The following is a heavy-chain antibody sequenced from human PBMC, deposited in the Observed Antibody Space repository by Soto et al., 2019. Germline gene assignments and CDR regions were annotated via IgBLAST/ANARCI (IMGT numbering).Heavy chain of an antibody. D-gene: IGHD3-22*01. CDR1: GGSISSYY. Sequence: SETLSLTCTVSGGSISSYYWSWIRQPPGKGPEWIGYIYYSGSTNYNPSLKSRVTISVDTSKNQFSLKLSSVTAADTAVYYCARHASPYYDSSGYYAYYFDYWGQGTLVTVSS. V-gene: IGHV4-59*08. CDR2: IYYSGST. CDR3: ARHASPYYDSSGYYAYYFDY. J-gene: IGHJ4*02.